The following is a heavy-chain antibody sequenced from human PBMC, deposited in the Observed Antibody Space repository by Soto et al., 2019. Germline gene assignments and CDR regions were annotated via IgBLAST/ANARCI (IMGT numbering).Heavy chain of an antibody. CDR1: GGSMSSGGHS. V-gene: IGHV4-30-2*06. CDR2: IYATGKT. J-gene: IGHJ6*02. Sequence: LSLTCAVSGGSMSSGGHSWSWIRQSPGKGLEWIGCIYATGKTYYNPSLKSRVTISVDTSNNLFSLNVTSVTAADTAVYYCARAPPGPSPRWDVWGQGTTVTVSS. D-gene: IGHD3-10*01. CDR3: ARAPPGPSPRWDV.